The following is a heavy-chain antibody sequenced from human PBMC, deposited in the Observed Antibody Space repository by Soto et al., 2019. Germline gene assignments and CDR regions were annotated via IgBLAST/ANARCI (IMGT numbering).Heavy chain of an antibody. CDR2: TRNKANSYTT. CDR1: GFTFSDFY. D-gene: IGHD3-16*01. J-gene: IGHJ4*02. V-gene: IGHV3-72*01. CDR3: ARVIPPTVWD. Sequence: EVQLVESGGGLVQPGGSLRLSCAASGFTFSDFYMDWVRQAPGKGLEWVGRTRNKANSYTTEYAASVKGRFTISRDDSKNSLYLQMNSLETEDTAVYYCARVIPPTVWDWGQGTLVTVSS.